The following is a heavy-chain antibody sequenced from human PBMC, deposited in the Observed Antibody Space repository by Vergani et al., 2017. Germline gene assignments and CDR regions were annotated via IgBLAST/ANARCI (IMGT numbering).Heavy chain of an antibody. CDR3: ARDQVPAAIRLNVGNYMDV. Sequence: QGQLVESGGGIVQPGRSLTLSCVASRSTFKTYGMHWVRQAPGKGLEWVGLIYYDGGNAYYADSVKGRFTISRDNSKNTLYLQMSSLRAEDTAVYYCARDQVPAAIRLNVGNYMDVWGKGTTVIVSS. J-gene: IGHJ6*03. CDR2: IYYDGGNA. CDR1: RSTFKTYG. D-gene: IGHD2-2*02. V-gene: IGHV3-33*01.